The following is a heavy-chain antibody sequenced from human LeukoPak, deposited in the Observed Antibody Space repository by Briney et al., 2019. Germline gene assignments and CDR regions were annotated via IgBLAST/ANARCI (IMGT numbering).Heavy chain of an antibody. Sequence: PSETLSLTCAVYGGSFSDYYWSWIRQAPGKGLEWLSSISTGSNYIYYADSVKGRFTISRDNAENSVYLQMNSLRAEDTALYYCARDGYAMVRGVFDNWGQGTLVTVSS. CDR3: ARDGYAMVRGVFDN. J-gene: IGHJ4*02. CDR2: ISTGSNYI. CDR1: GGSFSDYY. V-gene: IGHV3-21*01. D-gene: IGHD3-10*01.